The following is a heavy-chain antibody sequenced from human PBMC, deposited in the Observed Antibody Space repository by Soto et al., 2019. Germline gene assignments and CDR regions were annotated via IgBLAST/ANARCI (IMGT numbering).Heavy chain of an antibody. CDR2: INHSGST. V-gene: IGHV4-34*01. CDR1: GGSFSGYY. J-gene: IGHJ4*02. D-gene: IGHD2-15*01. CDR3: ARDDCSGGSCWNDY. Sequence: SETLSLTCAVYGGSFSGYYWSWIRQPPGKGLEWIGEINHSGSTNYNPSLKSRVTISVDTSKNRFSLKLSSVTAADTSVYYCARDDCSGGSCWNDYWGQGTLVTVSS.